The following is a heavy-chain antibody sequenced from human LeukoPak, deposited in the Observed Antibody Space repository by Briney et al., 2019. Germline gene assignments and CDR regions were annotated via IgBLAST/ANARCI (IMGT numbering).Heavy chain of an antibody. CDR3: AKDSLVATSPFDY. CDR2: ISGSGGST. V-gene: IGHV3-23*01. D-gene: IGHD5-12*01. CDR1: GFTFSSYA. Sequence: AGGSLRLSCAASGFTFSSYAMSWVRQAPGKGLEWVSAISGSGGSTHYADSVKGRFTISRDNSKNTLYLQMNSLRAEDTAVYYCAKDSLVATSPFDYWGQGTLVTVSS. J-gene: IGHJ4*02.